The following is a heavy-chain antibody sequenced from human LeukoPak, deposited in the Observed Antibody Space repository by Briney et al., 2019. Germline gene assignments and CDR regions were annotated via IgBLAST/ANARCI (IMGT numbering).Heavy chain of an antibody. CDR2: FDPEDGET. V-gene: IGHV1-24*01. CDR1: GYTLTELS. D-gene: IGHD6-19*01. Sequence: GASVKVSCKVSGYTLTELSMHWVRQAPGKGLEWMGGFDPEDGETIYAQKFQGRVTMTEDTSTDTAYMELSSLRSEDTAVYYCAITFLFVSPQYSSGWPLDYWGQGTLVTVSS. CDR3: AITFLFVSPQYSSGWPLDY. J-gene: IGHJ4*02.